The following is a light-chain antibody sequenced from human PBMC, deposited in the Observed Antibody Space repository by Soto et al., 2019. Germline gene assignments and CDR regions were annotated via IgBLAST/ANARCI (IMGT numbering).Light chain of an antibody. CDR3: QQYGTSPQT. Sequence: EIVLTQSPGTLSLSPGERATLSCRASQSVTSNYLAWYQQKPGQAPGLLIYDTSTRASGVPDRFSGSGSGTEFTLPISRLEPEDFAVYYCQQYGTSPQTFGQGTKVDFK. V-gene: IGKV3-20*01. CDR1: QSVTSNY. J-gene: IGKJ1*01. CDR2: DTS.